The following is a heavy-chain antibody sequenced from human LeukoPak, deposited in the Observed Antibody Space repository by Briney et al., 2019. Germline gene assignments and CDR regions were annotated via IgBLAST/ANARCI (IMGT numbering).Heavy chain of an antibody. CDR3: ARDGYCSGGSCYSSDY. CDR1: GFTFNSYS. Sequence: GGSLRLSCAASGFTFNSYSMNWVRQAPGKGLEWVSYISSSSSTIYYADSVRGRFTISRESAKNSLYLQMNSLRAEDTAVYYCARDGYCSGGSCYSSDYWGQGALVTVSS. D-gene: IGHD2-15*01. CDR2: ISSSSSTI. J-gene: IGHJ4*02. V-gene: IGHV3-48*01.